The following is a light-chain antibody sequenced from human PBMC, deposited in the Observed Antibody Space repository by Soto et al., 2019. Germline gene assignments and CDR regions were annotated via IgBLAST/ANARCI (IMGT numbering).Light chain of an antibody. J-gene: IGKJ1*01. CDR3: QQSYSTPWT. CDR1: QSIITY. CDR2: SAS. V-gene: IGKV1-39*01. Sequence: DIQMTQSPSSLSASIGDTVTITCRASQSIITYLSWYQQKAGKAPKRLIYSASSLQSGVPSRFSGSGSMRDFTLTISSLQPEDFATYYCQQSYSTPWTFGQGTRVEIK.